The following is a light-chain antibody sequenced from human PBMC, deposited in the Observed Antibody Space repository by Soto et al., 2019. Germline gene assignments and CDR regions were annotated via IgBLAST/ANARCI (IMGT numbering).Light chain of an antibody. V-gene: IGKV1-5*01. Sequence: DIQMTQSTSTLSASVGDRVTITCRASQSIRSCLAWYQQKPGKATKLLIYDVSNLEIGVPSRFSGSGSGTEFTLTLSSLQPDDFATYDCQRYYGNPYSFGQGTKLK. CDR2: DVS. CDR3: QRYYGNPYS. J-gene: IGKJ2*01. CDR1: QSIRSC.